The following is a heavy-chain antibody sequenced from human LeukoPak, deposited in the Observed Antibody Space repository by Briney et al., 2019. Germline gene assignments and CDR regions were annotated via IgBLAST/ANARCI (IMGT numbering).Heavy chain of an antibody. CDR3: ATSPDYDPSDY. D-gene: IGHD3-3*01. CDR1: GYTFTGYY. Sequence: ASVKVSCKASGYTFTGYYMHWVRQAPGQGLEWMGRINPNSGGTNYAQKFQGRVTMTRDTSASTAYMELSSLRSEDTAVYYCATSPDYDPSDYWGQGTLVTVSS. V-gene: IGHV1-2*06. J-gene: IGHJ4*02. CDR2: INPNSGGT.